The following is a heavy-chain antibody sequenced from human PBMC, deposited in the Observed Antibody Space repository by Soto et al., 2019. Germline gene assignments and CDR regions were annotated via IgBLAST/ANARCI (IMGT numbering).Heavy chain of an antibody. D-gene: IGHD3-10*01. CDR1: GFTFSSYS. V-gene: IGHV3-48*02. J-gene: IGHJ6*02. CDR2: ISSSSSTI. CDR3: ARSSGSYDIGYYYYGMDV. Sequence: PGGSLRLSCAASGFTFSSYSMNWVRQAPGKGLEWVSYISSSSSTIYYADSVKGRFTISRDNAKNSLYLQMNSLRDEDTAVYYCARSSGSYDIGYYYYGMDVWGQGTTVTVSS.